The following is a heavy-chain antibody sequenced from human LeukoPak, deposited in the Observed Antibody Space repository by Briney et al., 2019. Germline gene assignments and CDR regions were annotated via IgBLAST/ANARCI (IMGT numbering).Heavy chain of an antibody. CDR2: INPNSGGT. CDR3: ARVQRAAMAFDY. J-gene: IGHJ4*02. V-gene: IGHV1-2*02. D-gene: IGHD5-18*01. Sequence: ASVKVSCKASGYTFTGYYMHWVRQAPGQGLEWMEWINPNSGGTNYAQKFQGRVTMTRDTSISTAYMELSRLRSDDTAVYYCARVQRAAMAFDYWGQGTLVTVSS. CDR1: GYTFTGYY.